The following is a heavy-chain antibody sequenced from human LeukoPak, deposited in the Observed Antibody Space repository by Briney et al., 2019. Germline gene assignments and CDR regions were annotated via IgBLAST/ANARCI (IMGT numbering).Heavy chain of an antibody. D-gene: IGHD1-26*01. CDR3: ARLILWETSNAFDI. CDR1: GFTVSSNY. J-gene: IGHJ3*02. CDR2: IKPDESRI. Sequence: GGSLRLSCAASGFTVSSNYMNWVRQAPGKGLEWLAHIKPDESRIFYADSVKGRFAISRDNAKNSVYLQMNSLRAEDTAVYFCARLILWETSNAFDIWGQGTMVTVSS. V-gene: IGHV3-7*03.